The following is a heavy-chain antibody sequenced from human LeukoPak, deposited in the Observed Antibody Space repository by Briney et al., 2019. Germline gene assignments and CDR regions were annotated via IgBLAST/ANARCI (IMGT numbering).Heavy chain of an antibody. CDR3: ARDSGLTVSGN. J-gene: IGHJ4*02. CDR1: GFTFSSYT. D-gene: IGHD4-17*01. CDR2: IWYDGSNK. V-gene: IGHV3-33*08. Sequence: GGSLRLSCTASGFTFSSYTMSWVRQAPGKGLEWVAVIWYDGSNKYYGDSVKGRFTISRDSSKNTLYLQMNSLRAEDTAVYYCARDSGLTVSGNWGQGTLVTVSS.